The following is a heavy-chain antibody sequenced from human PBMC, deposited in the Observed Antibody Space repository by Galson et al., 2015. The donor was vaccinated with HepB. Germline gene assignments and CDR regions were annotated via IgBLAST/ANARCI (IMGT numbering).Heavy chain of an antibody. CDR3: ARAPNLGSSWSVNFDY. CDR1: GFTVSSNY. D-gene: IGHD6-13*01. J-gene: IGHJ4*02. Sequence: SLRLSCAASGFTVSSNYMSWVRQAPGKGLEWVSVIYSGGSTYYADSVKGRFTISRHNSKNTLYLQMNSLRAEDTAVYYCARAPNLGSSWSVNFDYWGQGTLVTVSS. CDR2: IYSGGST. V-gene: IGHV3-53*04.